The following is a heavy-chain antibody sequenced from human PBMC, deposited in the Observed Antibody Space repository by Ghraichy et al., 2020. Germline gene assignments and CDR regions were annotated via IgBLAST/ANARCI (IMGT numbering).Heavy chain of an antibody. J-gene: IGHJ4*02. D-gene: IGHD6-13*01. CDR3: ARHRPGYSSSWRFFDY. CDR2: INHSGST. V-gene: IGHV4-34*01. CDR1: GGSFSGYY. Sequence: ETLSLTCAVYGGSFSGYYWSWIRQPPGKGLEWIGEINHSGSTNYNPSLKSRVTISVDTSKNQFSLKLSSVTAADTAVYYCARHRPGYSSSWRFFDYWGQGTLVTVSS.